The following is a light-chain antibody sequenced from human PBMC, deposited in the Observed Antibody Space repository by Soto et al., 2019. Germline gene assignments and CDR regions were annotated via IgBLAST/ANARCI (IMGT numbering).Light chain of an antibody. CDR2: SNN. Sequence: QSVLTQPPSASGTPGQRVTISCPGSSSNIGSNTVNWYQQLPGTAPKLLIYSNNQRPSGVPDRFSGSKSGTSASLAISGLQSEDEADYYCAAWDDSLNGPFYVFGTGTKLTVL. V-gene: IGLV1-44*01. J-gene: IGLJ1*01. CDR3: AAWDDSLNGPFYV. CDR1: SSNIGSNT.